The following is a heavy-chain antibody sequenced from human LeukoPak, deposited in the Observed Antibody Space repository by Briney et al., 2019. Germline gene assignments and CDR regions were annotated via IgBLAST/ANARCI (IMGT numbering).Heavy chain of an antibody. CDR1: GFTFGNYA. J-gene: IGHJ6*02. CDR3: ARDQQLVPYYYYYYGMDV. D-gene: IGHD6-13*01. CDR2: IASYGGTT. V-gene: IGHV3-23*01. Sequence: PGGSLRLSCAASGFTFGNYAMSWVRQAPGKGLQWVSTIASYGGTTYYADSVKGRLTISRDNSKNTLYLQMNSLRAEDTAVYYCARDQQLVPYYYYYYGMDVWGQGTTVTVSS.